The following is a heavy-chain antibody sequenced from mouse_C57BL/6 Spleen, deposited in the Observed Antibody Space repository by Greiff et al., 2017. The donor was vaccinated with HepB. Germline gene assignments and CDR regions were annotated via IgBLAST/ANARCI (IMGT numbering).Heavy chain of an antibody. Sequence: EVMLVESGGDLVKPGGSLKLSCAASGFTFTSYGMSWVRQTPDKRLEWVATISSGGSYTYYPESVKGRFTIARDNAKNTLYLQLSSLKSEDTAMYYGAGARNCDEAWFAYWGQGTLVTVSA. D-gene: IGHD4-1*01. J-gene: IGHJ3*01. CDR3: AGARNCDEAWFAY. V-gene: IGHV5-6*01. CDR1: GFTFTSYG. CDR2: ISSGGSYT.